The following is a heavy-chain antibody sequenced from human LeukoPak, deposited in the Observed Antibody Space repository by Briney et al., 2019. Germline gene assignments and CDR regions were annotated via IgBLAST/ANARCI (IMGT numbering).Heavy chain of an antibody. Sequence: ASVKVSCKASGYTFTGYYIHWVRQAPGQGLEWVGWINPNSGDTNYAQKFQGRVTMTRDTSISAAYMEMSRLTSDDTAVYFCARDGDIVAAGYDYYYYYMDVWGQGTTVTVAS. J-gene: IGHJ6*03. CDR3: ARDGDIVAAGYDYYYYYMDV. D-gene: IGHD6-13*01. V-gene: IGHV1-2*02. CDR2: INPNSGDT. CDR1: GYTFTGYY.